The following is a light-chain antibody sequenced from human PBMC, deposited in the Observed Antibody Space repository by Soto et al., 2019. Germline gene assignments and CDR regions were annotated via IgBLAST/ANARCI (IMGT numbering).Light chain of an antibody. CDR1: SSDVGDYNY. CDR3: SSYTSSTTRV. Sequence: QSVLTQPASVSGSPGQSITISCTGTSSDVGDYNYVSWYQQHPGKAPKLMIYDVSNRPSGVSNRFSGSKSGSTASLTISGIQAEDEADYYCSSYTSSTTRVFGTGTKLTVL. V-gene: IGLV2-14*01. J-gene: IGLJ1*01. CDR2: DVS.